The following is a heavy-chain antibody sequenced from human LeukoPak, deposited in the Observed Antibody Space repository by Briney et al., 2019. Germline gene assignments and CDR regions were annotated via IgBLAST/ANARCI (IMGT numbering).Heavy chain of an antibody. Sequence: SETLSLTCTVSGGSISSYYWSWIRQPPGKGLEWIGYIYYSGSTNYNPSLKSRVTISVDTSKNQFSLKLSSVAAADTAVYYCAGDFDYWGQGTLVTVSS. CDR3: AGDFDY. CDR1: GGSISSYY. V-gene: IGHV4-59*01. CDR2: IYYSGST. J-gene: IGHJ4*02.